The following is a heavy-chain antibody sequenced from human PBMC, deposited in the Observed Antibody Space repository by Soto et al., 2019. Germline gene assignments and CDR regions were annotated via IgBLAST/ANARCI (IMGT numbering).Heavy chain of an antibody. CDR2: ISSSSSTI. CDR1: GFTFSSYS. D-gene: IGHD6-13*01. J-gene: IGHJ6*03. Sequence: EVQLVESGGGLVQAGGSLRLSCAASGFTFSSYSMNWVRQAPGKGLEWVSYISSSSSTIYYADSVKGRFTISRDNAKNSLYLQMNSLRAEDTAVYYCARVGNYYYYYMDVWGKGTTVTVSS. V-gene: IGHV3-48*01. CDR3: ARVGNYYYYYMDV.